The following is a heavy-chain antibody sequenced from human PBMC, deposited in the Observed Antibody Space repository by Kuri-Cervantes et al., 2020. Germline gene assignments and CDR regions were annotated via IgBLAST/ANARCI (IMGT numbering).Heavy chain of an antibody. CDR2: TYYSGST. D-gene: IGHD5-24*01. V-gene: IGHV4-59*01. CDR1: GFTFSSYA. CDR3: ARKKWVQSGDVFDI. J-gene: IGHJ3*02. Sequence: ESLKISCAASGFTFSSYAMSWVRQPPGKGLEWIGFTYYSGSTDYNPSLKSRVSIAIDMSTSQFSLSLNSVTAADTAVYYCARKKWVQSGDVFDIWGQGTMVTVSS.